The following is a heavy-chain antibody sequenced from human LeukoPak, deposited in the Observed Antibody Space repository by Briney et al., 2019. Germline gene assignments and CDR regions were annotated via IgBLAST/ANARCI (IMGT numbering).Heavy chain of an antibody. J-gene: IGHJ5*02. CDR1: GFTFSSYS. Sequence: PGGSLRLSCAASGFTFSSYSMNWVRQAPGKGLEWVSSISSSSYIYYADSVKGRFTISRDNSENTVYLQMNSLRAEDTAVYYCAKGMSWFDPWGQGTLVTVSS. CDR3: AKGMSWFDP. CDR2: ISSSSYI. V-gene: IGHV3-21*04.